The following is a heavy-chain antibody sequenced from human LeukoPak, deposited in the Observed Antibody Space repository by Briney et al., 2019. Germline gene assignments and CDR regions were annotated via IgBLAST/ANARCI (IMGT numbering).Heavy chain of an antibody. V-gene: IGHV1-2*02. J-gene: IGHJ5*02. CDR1: GYTFTSYG. CDR2: INPKSGGT. CDR3: ARESRTDKWFDP. Sequence: GASVKVSCKASGYTFTSYGISWVRQSPGQGLEWMGWINPKSGGTKFAQRFLGRVTMIRDTSISTAYMQLSSLTSDDTAAYYCARESRTDKWFDPWGQGTLVTVSS. D-gene: IGHD2-2*01.